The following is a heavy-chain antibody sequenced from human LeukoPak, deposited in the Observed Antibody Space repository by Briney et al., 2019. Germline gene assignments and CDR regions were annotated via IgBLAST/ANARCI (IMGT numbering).Heavy chain of an antibody. V-gene: IGHV4-59*03. CDR1: GGSRSNYY. D-gene: IGHD3-3*01. J-gene: IGHJ5*02. Sequence: SETLSCTCTGSGGSRSNYYWHWMRQRLGEGREWIGYIYHAGSTYYKSSLKSRVTILVDTSKKQFSLKLTSVTAADTAVYYCVGIERFLEGDWFDPWGQGTLVIVSS. CDR3: VGIERFLEGDWFDP. CDR2: IYHAGST.